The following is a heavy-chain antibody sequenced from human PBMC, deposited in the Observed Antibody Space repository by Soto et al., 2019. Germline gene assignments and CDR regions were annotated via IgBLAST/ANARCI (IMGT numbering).Heavy chain of an antibody. V-gene: IGHV3-7*01. D-gene: IGHD1-26*01. CDR3: AAWDSSNNP. CDR2: INPDGSAQ. Sequence: HLVQSGGGLVQPGGSLRLSCVASGFSFSNFWMNWVRQTPGRGLEWVANINPDGSAQTYVDSVKGRFTVSRDNAKNPLYLQMNSLRGEDTAVYFCAAWDSSNNPWGQGTLVTVSS. CDR1: GFSFSNFW. J-gene: IGHJ5*02.